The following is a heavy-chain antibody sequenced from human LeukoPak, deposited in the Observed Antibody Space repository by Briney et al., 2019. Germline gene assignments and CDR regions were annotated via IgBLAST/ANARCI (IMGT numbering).Heavy chain of an antibody. J-gene: IGHJ4*02. CDR2: ISYDGSNK. V-gene: IGHV3-30*04. CDR1: GFTFSSYA. CDR3: AREGYYYDSSGYLNYFDY. Sequence: PGRSLRLSCAASGFTFSSYAMHWVRQAPGTGLEWVAVISYDGSNKYYADSVKGRFTISRDNSKNTLYLQMNSLRAEDTAVYYCAREGYYYDSSGYLNYFDYWGQGTLVTVSS. D-gene: IGHD3-22*01.